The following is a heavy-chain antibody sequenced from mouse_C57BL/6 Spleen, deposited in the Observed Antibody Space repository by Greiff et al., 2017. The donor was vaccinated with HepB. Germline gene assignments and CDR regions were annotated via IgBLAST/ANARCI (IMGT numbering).Heavy chain of an antibody. CDR3: ARSVTTVGVDY. CDR2: IYPGDGDT. D-gene: IGHD1-1*01. J-gene: IGHJ2*01. Sequence: QVQLQQSGAELVKPGASVKISCKASGYAFSSYWMNWVKQRPGKGLEWIGQIYPGDGDTNYNGKLKGKATLTADKSSSTAYMQLSSLTSEDSAVYFCARSVTTVGVDYWGQGTTLTVSS. V-gene: IGHV1-80*01. CDR1: GYAFSSYW.